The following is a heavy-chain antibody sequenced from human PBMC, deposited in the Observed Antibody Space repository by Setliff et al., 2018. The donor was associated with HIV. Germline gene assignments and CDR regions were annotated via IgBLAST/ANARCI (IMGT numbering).Heavy chain of an antibody. CDR1: GYTFTSYY. CDR3: ASTSDLYSSGWYYAY. CDR2: INPSGGST. J-gene: IGHJ4*02. D-gene: IGHD6-19*01. V-gene: IGHV1-46*01. Sequence: ASVKVSCKASGYTFTSYYTHWVRQAPGQGLEWMGIINPSGGSTSYAQKFQGRVTMTRDTSTSTVYMELSSLRSEDTAVYYCASTSDLYSSGWYYAYWGQGTLVTVSS.